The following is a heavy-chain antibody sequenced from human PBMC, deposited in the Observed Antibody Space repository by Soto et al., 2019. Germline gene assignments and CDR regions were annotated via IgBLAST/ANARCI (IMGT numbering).Heavy chain of an antibody. CDR3: ARGDFGVVKNWFDP. Sequence: SETLSLTCTVSGGSISSSSYYWGWIRQPPGKGLEWIGSIYYSGSTYYNPSLKSRVTISVDTSKNQFSLKLSSVTAADTAVYYCARGDFGVVKNWFDPWGQGTLVTVSS. CDR2: IYYSGST. J-gene: IGHJ5*02. D-gene: IGHD3-3*01. V-gene: IGHV4-39*07. CDR1: GGSISSSSYY.